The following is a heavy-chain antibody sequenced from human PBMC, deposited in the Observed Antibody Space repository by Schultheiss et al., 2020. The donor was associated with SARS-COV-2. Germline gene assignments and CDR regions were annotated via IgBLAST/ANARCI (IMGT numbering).Heavy chain of an antibody. Sequence: SGPTLVKPTETLTLPCTFSGFSLSSSGAGVGWIRQPPGKALEWLALIYWDDDKAYTPSLRSRLAITKDTSKNQVVLTMTNMDPVDTATYYCAHQHDDFWSGYHRFEYWGQGTLVTVSS. D-gene: IGHD3-3*01. V-gene: IGHV2-5*02. J-gene: IGHJ4*02. CDR3: AHQHDDFWSGYHRFEY. CDR2: IYWDDDK. CDR1: GFSLSSSGAG.